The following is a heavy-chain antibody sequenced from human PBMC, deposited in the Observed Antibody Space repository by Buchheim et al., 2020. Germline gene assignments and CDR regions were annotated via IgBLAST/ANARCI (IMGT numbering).Heavy chain of an antibody. D-gene: IGHD3-3*01. CDR2: INAGSGNT. V-gene: IGHV1-3*01. J-gene: IGHJ4*02. CDR3: AREAYYDFWSGSSYFDY. CDR1: GYTFSSYG. Sequence: QVQLVQSGAEVKKPGASVKVSCKASGYTFSSYGMHWVRQAPGQRLEWMGWINAGSGNTKYSQKFQGRVTFTRDTSASTPHMELSRLRSEDTGVYYCAREAYYDFWSGSSYFDYWGQGTL.